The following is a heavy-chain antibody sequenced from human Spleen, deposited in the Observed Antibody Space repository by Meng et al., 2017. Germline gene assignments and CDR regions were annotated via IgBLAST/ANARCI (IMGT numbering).Heavy chain of an antibody. CDR2: ISWNSGSI. CDR1: GFTFSSYS. J-gene: IGHJ6*02. Sequence: GGSLRLSCAASGFTFSSYSIDWVRQAPGKGLEWVSGISWNSGSIGYADSAKGRFTISRDNAKNSLYLQMNSLRAEDTALYYCAKDKGPAVAGRESYYYYGMDVWGQGTTVTVSS. CDR3: AKDKGPAVAGRESYYYYGMDV. D-gene: IGHD6-19*01. V-gene: IGHV3-9*01.